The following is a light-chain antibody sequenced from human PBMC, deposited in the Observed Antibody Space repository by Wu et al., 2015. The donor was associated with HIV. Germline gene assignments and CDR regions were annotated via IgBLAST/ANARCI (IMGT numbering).Light chain of an antibody. CDR3: QQRINWPLT. CDR2: DAS. CDR1: QGINHY. Sequence: EVVLTQSPATLSLSPGQRATLSCRASQGINHYLAWYQQKPGQAPSLLIYDASIRATGVPARFSGSGSGTDFTIDSLEPEDFVIYYCQQRINWPLTFGQGTRLEIK. J-gene: IGKJ5*01. V-gene: IGKV3-11*01.